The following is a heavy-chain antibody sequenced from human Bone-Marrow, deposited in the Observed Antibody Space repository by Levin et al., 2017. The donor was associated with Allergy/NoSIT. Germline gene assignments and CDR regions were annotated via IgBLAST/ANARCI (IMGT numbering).Heavy chain of an antibody. D-gene: IGHD3-10*01. Sequence: SETLSLTCTVYGGSFSGYYWTWIRQFPKKGLEWIGESNSGGVTNYTPSLKSRVTISVDRSKMQFSLSLNSVTAADTAVYYCARAVRRPSFNAGTKYDFWGPGTRVTVSA. CDR1: GGSFSGYY. CDR2: SNSGGVT. CDR3: ARAVRRPSFNAGTKYDF. V-gene: IGHV4-34*01. J-gene: IGHJ4*02.